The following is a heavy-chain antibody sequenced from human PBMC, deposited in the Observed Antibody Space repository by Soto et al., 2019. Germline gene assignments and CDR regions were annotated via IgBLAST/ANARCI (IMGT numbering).Heavy chain of an antibody. CDR2: INPNSGGT. Sequence: ASVKVCCKASGYTYTGYYMHWVRQAPGQGLEWMGWINPNSGGTNYAQKFQGWVTMTRDTSISTAYMELSRLRSDDTAVYYCARETSSSWSYFRYNWFDPWGQGTLVTVSS. D-gene: IGHD6-13*01. V-gene: IGHV1-2*04. CDR3: ARETSSSWSYFRYNWFDP. J-gene: IGHJ5*02. CDR1: GYTYTGYY.